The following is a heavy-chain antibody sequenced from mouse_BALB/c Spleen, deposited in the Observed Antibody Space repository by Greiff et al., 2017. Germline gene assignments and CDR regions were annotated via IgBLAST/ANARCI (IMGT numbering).Heavy chain of an antibody. CDR2: ISSGSSTI. Sequence: EVKLVESGGGLVQPGGSRKLSCAASGFTFSSFGMHWVRQAPEKGLEWVAYISSGSSTIYYADTVKGRFTISRDNPKNTLFLQMTSLRSEDTAMYYCARSYYGYYFDYWGQGTTLTVSS. CDR3: ARSYYGYYFDY. CDR1: GFTFSSFG. D-gene: IGHD1-1*01. J-gene: IGHJ2*01. V-gene: IGHV5-17*02.